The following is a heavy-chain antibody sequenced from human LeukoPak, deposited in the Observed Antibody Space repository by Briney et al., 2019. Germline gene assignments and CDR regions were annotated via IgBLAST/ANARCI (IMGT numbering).Heavy chain of an antibody. CDR2: IYDSGSA. Sequence: PSETLPLTCAVSGVSINSHYWSWIRQPPGKGLEWIGFIYDSGSANYKSSLESRVTMTLDTSKNQFSLKLNSVTAADTAVYYCARVLQNYYHLDVWGKGTTVTVSS. D-gene: IGHD3-3*01. CDR1: GVSINSHY. V-gene: IGHV4-59*11. J-gene: IGHJ6*03. CDR3: ARVLQNYYHLDV.